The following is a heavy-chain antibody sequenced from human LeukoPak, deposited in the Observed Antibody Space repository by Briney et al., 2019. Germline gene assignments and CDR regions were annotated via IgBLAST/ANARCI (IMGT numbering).Heavy chain of an antibody. Sequence: SVKVSCKASGGTFSSYAISWVRQAPGQGLEWMGGIIPILGTANYAQKFQGRVTITADKSTSTVYMELSSLRSEGTAVYYCARASINSGSYYVYWGQGTLVTVSS. V-gene: IGHV1-69*10. CDR3: ARASINSGSYYVY. J-gene: IGHJ4*02. CDR1: GGTFSSYA. CDR2: IIPILGTA. D-gene: IGHD1-26*01.